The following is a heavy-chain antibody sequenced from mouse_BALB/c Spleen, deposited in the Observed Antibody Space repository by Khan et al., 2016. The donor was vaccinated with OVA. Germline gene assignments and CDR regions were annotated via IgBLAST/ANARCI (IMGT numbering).Heavy chain of an antibody. CDR1: GYSITSDYA. D-gene: IGHD2-14*01. CDR3: GSIRSYYRYSFFDY. CDR2: ISYSGST. V-gene: IGHV3-2*02. Sequence: EVQLQESGPGLVKPSQSLSLTCTVTGYSITSDYAWNWIRQFPGNKLEWLGYISYSGSTSYNPSLESRISIIRDTSKNQFFLQLNSVTTEDTATYYCGSIRSYYRYSFFDYWGQGTTLTVSS. J-gene: IGHJ2*01.